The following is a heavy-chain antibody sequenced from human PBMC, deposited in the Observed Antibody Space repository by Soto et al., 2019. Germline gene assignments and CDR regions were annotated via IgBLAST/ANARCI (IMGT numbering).Heavy chain of an antibody. D-gene: IGHD3-3*01. CDR1: GVTFSSYA. V-gene: IGHV3-23*01. Sequence: QPGGSLRLSCAASGVTFSSYAMSWVRQAPGKGLEWVSAISGSGGSTYYADSVKGRFTISRDNSKNTLYLQMNSLRAEDTAVYYCAKDGKGWPYDFWSPGYYYGMDVWGQGTTVTVSS. CDR3: AKDGKGWPYDFWSPGYYYGMDV. J-gene: IGHJ6*02. CDR2: ISGSGGST.